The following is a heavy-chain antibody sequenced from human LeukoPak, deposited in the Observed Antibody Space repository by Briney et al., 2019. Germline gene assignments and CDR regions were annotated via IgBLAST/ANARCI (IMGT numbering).Heavy chain of an antibody. D-gene: IGHD6-19*01. Sequence: GGSLRLSCSASGFTFSSYAMHWVRQAPGKGLEYVSAISSNGGSTYHADSVKGRFTISRDNSKNTLYLQMSSLRAEDTAVYYCVKDRWYSSGWPTTDYWGQGTLVTVSS. V-gene: IGHV3-64D*06. CDR2: ISSNGGST. J-gene: IGHJ4*02. CDR3: VKDRWYSSGWPTTDY. CDR1: GFTFSSYA.